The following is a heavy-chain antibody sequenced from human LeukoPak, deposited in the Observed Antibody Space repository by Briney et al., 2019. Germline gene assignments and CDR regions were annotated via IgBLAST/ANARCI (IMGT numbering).Heavy chain of an antibody. CDR3: ARLDEGAAMVRGVRPSARRYYYGMDV. CDR1: GGSISSYY. J-gene: IGHJ6*02. D-gene: IGHD3-10*01. CDR2: IYYSGST. Sequence: SETLSLTCTVSGGSISSYYWSWIRQPPGKGLEWIGYIYYSGSTNYNPSLKSRVTISVDTSKNQFSLKLSSVTAADTAGYYCARLDEGAAMVRGVRPSARRYYYGMDVWGQGTTVTVSS. V-gene: IGHV4-59*08.